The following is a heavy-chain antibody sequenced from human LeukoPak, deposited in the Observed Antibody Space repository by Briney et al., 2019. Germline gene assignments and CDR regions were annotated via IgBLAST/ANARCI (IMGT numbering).Heavy chain of an antibody. D-gene: IGHD2-15*01. Sequence: ASVKVSCKASGYTFTSYGISWVRQAPGQGLEWMGWISAYNGNTNYAQKLQGRVTMTTDTSTSTAYMELRSLRSDDTAVYYCARDQCGGGSCYSIFYYYGMDVWGQGTTVTVSS. V-gene: IGHV1-18*01. CDR2: ISAYNGNT. J-gene: IGHJ6*02. CDR3: ARDQCGGGSCYSIFYYYGMDV. CDR1: GYTFTSYG.